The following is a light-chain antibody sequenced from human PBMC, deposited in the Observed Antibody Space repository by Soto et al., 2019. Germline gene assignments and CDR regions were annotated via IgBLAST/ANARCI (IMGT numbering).Light chain of an antibody. CDR2: AAS. CDR3: QPANSCPLT. J-gene: IGKJ4*01. CDR1: QGLSSW. Sequence: DIQMTQSPSSVSASVGDSVTITCRTSQGLSSWLAWYQQKPGKAPRPWIYAASSVQSGVPSRFSGSGSGTDFTLTISGLQPEDFAPYDCQPANSCPLTFGEGTKVEIK. V-gene: IGKV1-12*01.